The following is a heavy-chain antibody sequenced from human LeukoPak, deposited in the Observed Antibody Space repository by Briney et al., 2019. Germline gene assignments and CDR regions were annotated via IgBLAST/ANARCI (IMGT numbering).Heavy chain of an antibody. CDR1: GGSISSYY. D-gene: IGHD5-18*01. CDR3: ARRGHFLPNAYSYGYAWQKYYFDY. J-gene: IGHJ4*02. CDR2: IYTSGST. V-gene: IGHV4-4*07. Sequence: SETLSLTCTVSGGSISSYYWSWIRQPAGKGLEWIGRIYTSGSTNYNPSLKSRVTMSVDTSKNQFSLKLSSVTAADTAVYYCARRGHFLPNAYSYGYAWQKYYFDYWGQGTLVTVSS.